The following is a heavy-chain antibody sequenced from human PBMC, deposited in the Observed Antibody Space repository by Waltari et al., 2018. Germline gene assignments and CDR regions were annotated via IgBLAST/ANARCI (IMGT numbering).Heavy chain of an antibody. Sequence: QVQLQESGPGLVKPSETLSLTCTVSGGSISSHYWSWIRQPPGQGLEWIGYSDYSGSANYNPSLKSRDTRAVDRSKNQCSLKLSSVTAAGTAVYYCARSYGDYYYYYYMDVWGKGTTVTVSS. J-gene: IGHJ6*03. CDR3: ARSYGDYYYYYYMDV. CDR1: GGSISSHY. V-gene: IGHV4-59*11. CDR2: SDYSGSA. D-gene: IGHD4-17*01.